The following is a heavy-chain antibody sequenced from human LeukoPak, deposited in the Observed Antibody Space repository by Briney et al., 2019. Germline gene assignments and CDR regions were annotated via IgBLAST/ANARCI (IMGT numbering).Heavy chain of an antibody. CDR3: AESYLASMVTGADY. V-gene: IGHV3-43D*03. CDR1: GFTFDDYA. Sequence: PGGSLRLSCAASGFTFDDYAMHWVRQAPGKGLEWVSLISWDGGSIYYADSVKGRFTISRDNSKNSLYLQMNSPRAEDTALYYCAESYLASMVTGADYWGQGTLVTVSS. CDR2: ISWDGGSI. J-gene: IGHJ4*02. D-gene: IGHD2-8*02.